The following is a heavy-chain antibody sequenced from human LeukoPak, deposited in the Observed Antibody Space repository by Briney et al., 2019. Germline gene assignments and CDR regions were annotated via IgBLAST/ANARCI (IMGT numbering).Heavy chain of an antibody. CDR1: GFTFSSYS. Sequence: PGGSLRLSCAVSGFTFSSYSMNWVRQAPGKGLEWVSSISSSRSYIYYADSVKGRFTISRDNAKNSLYLQMNSLRAEDTAVYYCARDQWLLVAFDIWGQGTMVTVSS. D-gene: IGHD3-22*01. CDR2: ISSSRSYI. V-gene: IGHV3-21*01. CDR3: ARDQWLLVAFDI. J-gene: IGHJ3*02.